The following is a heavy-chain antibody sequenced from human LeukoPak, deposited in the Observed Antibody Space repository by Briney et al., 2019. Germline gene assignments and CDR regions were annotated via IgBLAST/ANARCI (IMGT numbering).Heavy chain of an antibody. CDR3: ATGGDSGSYYDY. Sequence: GASVKVSCKASGGTFSSYAISWVRQAPGQGLEWMGRIIPILGIANYAQKFQGRVTMTEDTSTDTAYMELSSLRSEDTAVYYCATGGDSGSYYDYWGQGTLVTVSS. D-gene: IGHD1-26*01. V-gene: IGHV1-69*04. CDR1: GGTFSSYA. J-gene: IGHJ4*02. CDR2: IIPILGIA.